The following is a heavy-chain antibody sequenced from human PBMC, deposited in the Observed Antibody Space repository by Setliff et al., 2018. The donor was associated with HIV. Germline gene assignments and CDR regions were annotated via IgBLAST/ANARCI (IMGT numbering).Heavy chain of an antibody. CDR2: MNRDGREK. CDR1: GFTFSSSW. Sequence: PGESLKISCAASGFTFSSSWMTWVRQAPGRGLEYVAGMNRDGREKLYADSVKGRFSISRDNAKNSLYLQMSSPRTEDTAVYFCARDPAFGAFDIWGQGTMVTVSS. D-gene: IGHD3-10*01. CDR3: ARDPAFGAFDI. V-gene: IGHV3-7*04. J-gene: IGHJ3*02.